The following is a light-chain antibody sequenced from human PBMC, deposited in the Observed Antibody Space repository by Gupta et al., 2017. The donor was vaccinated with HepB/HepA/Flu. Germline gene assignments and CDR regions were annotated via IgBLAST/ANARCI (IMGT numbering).Light chain of an antibody. Sequence: QLTQSPSSLSASVGDRVTITCRADDNINNILNWYQQKPGRAPKLLIYGSSNLQSGVPSTFSGSGSGTDFTLSITSLQREDFATYFCQQSYSVPCTFGPGTKLDIK. CDR2: GSS. V-gene: IGKV1-39*01. CDR3: QQSYSVPCT. CDR1: DNINNI. J-gene: IGKJ2*02.